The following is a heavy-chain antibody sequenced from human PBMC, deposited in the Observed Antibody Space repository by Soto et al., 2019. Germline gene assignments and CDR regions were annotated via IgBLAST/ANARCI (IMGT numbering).Heavy chain of an antibody. V-gene: IGHV1-18*01. CDR3: ASDLPTMDV. CDR2: IRAYNGTT. J-gene: IGHJ6*02. CDR1: GYTFTSYG. Sequence: QVQLVQSGAEVKKPGASVKVSCKASGYTFTSYGISWVRQAPGQGLEWMGWIRAYNGTTNSAQKLQGRVTMTTDTSTSTAYMELRSLRSDDPTVDYCASDLPTMDVWGQGTTVTVSS.